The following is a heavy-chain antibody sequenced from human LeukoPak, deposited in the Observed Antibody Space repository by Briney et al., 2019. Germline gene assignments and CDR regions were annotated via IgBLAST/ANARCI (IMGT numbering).Heavy chain of an antibody. CDR1: GYTFTGYY. Sequence: GASVKVSCKASGYTFTGYYMHWVRQAPGQGLEWMGWINPNSGGTNYAQKFQGRVTMTRDTSISTAYMELSRLRSDDTAAYYCARDRRLITMVRGVMVYWGQGTLVTVSS. J-gene: IGHJ4*02. CDR2: INPNSGGT. CDR3: ARDRRLITMVRGVMVY. V-gene: IGHV1-2*02. D-gene: IGHD3-10*01.